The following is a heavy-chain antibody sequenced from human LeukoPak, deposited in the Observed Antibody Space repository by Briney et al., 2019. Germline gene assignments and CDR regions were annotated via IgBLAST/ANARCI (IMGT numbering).Heavy chain of an antibody. CDR1: GYSISSGYY. J-gene: IGHJ4*02. CDR3: ARRVYTSSWYFDY. Sequence: SETLSLTCAVSGYSISSGYYLGWIRQPPGKGLEWIGSIFHSGITYYNPSLKSRLTISVDTSKNQFSLKLSSVTAADTSVYYCARRVYTSSWYFDYWGQGTLVTVSS. V-gene: IGHV4-38-2*01. D-gene: IGHD6-13*01. CDR2: IFHSGIT.